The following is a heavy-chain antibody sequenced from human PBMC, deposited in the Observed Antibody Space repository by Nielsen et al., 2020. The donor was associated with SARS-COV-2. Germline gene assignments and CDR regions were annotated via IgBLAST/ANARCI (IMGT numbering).Heavy chain of an antibody. CDR3: AAVIVGATTIDY. J-gene: IGHJ4*02. CDR1: GFTFTSPA. CDR2: IVVGSGNT. D-gene: IGHD1-26*01. Sequence: SVKVSCKASGFTFTSPAVQWVRQARGQRLEWIGWIVVGSGNTNYAQKFQERVTITRDMSTSTAYMELSSLRSEDTAVYYCAAVIVGATTIDYWAREPWSPSPQ. V-gene: IGHV1-58*01.